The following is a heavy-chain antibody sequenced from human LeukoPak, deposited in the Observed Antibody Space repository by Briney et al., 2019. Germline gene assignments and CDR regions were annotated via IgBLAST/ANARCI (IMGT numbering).Heavy chain of an antibody. CDR2: IKSKTDGGTT. V-gene: IGHV3-15*01. J-gene: IGHJ4*02. CDR1: GFTFGNYW. CDR3: TTEDY. Sequence: GGALRLSCAASGFTFGNYWMTWFRQAPGKGLEWVGHIKSKTDGGTTDYAAPVKGRFTISRDDSKNTLYLQMNSLKTEDTAVYYCTTEDYWGQGTLVTVSS.